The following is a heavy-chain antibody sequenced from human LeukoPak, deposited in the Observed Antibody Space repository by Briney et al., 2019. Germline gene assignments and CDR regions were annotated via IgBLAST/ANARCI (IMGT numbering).Heavy chain of an antibody. J-gene: IGHJ4*02. CDR2: IKKTGSET. D-gene: IGHD2-2*01. Sequence: GGSLRLSCAASGFTFSHFWMSWVRQAPGKGLEWVAYIKKTGSETYYVDSVKGRFTITRDNTRNSLFLQMYSLRAEDTAVYFCARQRYCSSVNCSPHFDYWGQGTLVTVSS. CDR3: ARQRYCSSVNCSPHFDY. V-gene: IGHV3-7*01. CDR1: GFTFSHFW.